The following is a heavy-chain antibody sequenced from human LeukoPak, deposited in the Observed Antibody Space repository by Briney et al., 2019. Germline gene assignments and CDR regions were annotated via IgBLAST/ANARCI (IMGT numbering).Heavy chain of an antibody. Sequence: PGVSLRLSCAASGNYWMHWVRQAPGKGLVWVSHINSDGSWTGYADSVKGRFTISKDNAKNTVYLQMNNLRAEDTAVYYCASFYETYWGRGTLVTVSS. CDR1: GNYW. CDR3: ASFYETY. V-gene: IGHV3-74*01. J-gene: IGHJ4*02. CDR2: INSDGSWT. D-gene: IGHD2/OR15-2a*01.